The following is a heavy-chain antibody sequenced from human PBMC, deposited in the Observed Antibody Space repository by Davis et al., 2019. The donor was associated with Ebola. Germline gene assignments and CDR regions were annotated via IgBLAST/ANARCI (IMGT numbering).Heavy chain of an antibody. CDR3: AREGAYYDFWSGYNDY. V-gene: IGHV3-7*01. CDR1: GFTFSSYW. Sequence: GGSLRLSCAASGFTFSSYWMSWVRQAPGKGLEWVANIKQDGSEKYYVDSVKGRFTISRDNAKNSLYLQMNSLRAEDTAVYYCAREGAYYDFWSGYNDYWGQGTLVTVSS. D-gene: IGHD3-3*01. J-gene: IGHJ4*02. CDR2: IKQDGSEK.